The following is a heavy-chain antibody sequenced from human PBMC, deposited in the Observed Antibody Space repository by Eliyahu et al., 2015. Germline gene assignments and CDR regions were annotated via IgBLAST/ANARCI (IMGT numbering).Heavy chain of an antibody. D-gene: IGHD3-3*01. CDR1: GFTFSXYW. CDR3: AREGRRLTSIFGVLDY. CDR2: IKQDGSEK. V-gene: IGHV3-7*03. J-gene: IGHJ4*02. Sequence: EVQLVESGGGLVQPGGSLRLXCAASGFTFSXYWMSWVRQAPGKGLEWVANIKQDGSEKYYVDSVKGRFTISRDNAKNSLYLQMNSLRAEDTAVYYCAREGRRLTSIFGVLDYWGQGTLVTVSS.